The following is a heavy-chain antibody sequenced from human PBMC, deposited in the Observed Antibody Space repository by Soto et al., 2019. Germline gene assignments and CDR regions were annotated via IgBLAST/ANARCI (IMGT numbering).Heavy chain of an antibody. D-gene: IGHD4-17*01. CDR3: ARDTTTVTNPSPGY. CDR1: GYTFTSYG. V-gene: IGHV1-18*01. J-gene: IGHJ4*02. CDR2: ISAYNGNT. Sequence: ASVKVSCKASGYTFTSYGISWVRQAPGRGLEWMGWISAYNGNTNYAQKLQGRVTMTTDTSTSTAYMELRSLRSDDTAVYYCARDTTTVTNPSPGYWGQGTLVTVSS.